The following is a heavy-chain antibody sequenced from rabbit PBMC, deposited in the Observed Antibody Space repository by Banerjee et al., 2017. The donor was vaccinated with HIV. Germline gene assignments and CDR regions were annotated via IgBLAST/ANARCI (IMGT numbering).Heavy chain of an antibody. V-gene: IGHV1S45*01. D-gene: IGHD4-1*01. CDR2: IDAGSSGST. Sequence: QEQLEESGGDLVKPEGSLTLTCTASGFSFSSNVMCWVRQAPGKGLEWIACIDAGSSGSTYYASWAKGRFTISRTSSTTVTLQMTSLTAADTATYFCARDLAGVIGWNFGLWGQGTLVTVS. J-gene: IGHJ6*01. CDR3: ARDLAGVIGWNFGL. CDR1: GFSFSSNV.